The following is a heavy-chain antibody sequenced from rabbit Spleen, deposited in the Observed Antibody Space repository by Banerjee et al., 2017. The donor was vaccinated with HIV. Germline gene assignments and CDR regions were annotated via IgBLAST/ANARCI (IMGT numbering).Heavy chain of an antibody. CDR1: GVSFSSSSY. V-gene: IGHV1S40*01. CDR3: ARDLDGVIGWNFGW. CDR2: IEPDSSGFT. D-gene: IGHD1-1*01. J-gene: IGHJ4*01. Sequence: QSVEESGGGLVKPEGSLTLTCKASGVSFSSSSYLCWVSQAPGKGLEWIACIEPDSSGFTYFATWAKGRFTISKTSSTTVTLQMTRLTAADTATYFCARDLDGVIGWNFGWWGPGTLVTVS.